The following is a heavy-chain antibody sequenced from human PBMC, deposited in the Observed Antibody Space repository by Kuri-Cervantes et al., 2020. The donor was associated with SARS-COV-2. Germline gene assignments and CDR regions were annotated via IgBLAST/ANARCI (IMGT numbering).Heavy chain of an antibody. Sequence: ESLKISCAVYGGSFSGYYWSWIRQPPGKGLEWIGEINHSGSTNYNPSLKSRVTISVDTSKNQFSLKLSSVTAADTAVYYCARDSPGATNWFDPWGQGTLVTVSS. CDR2: INHSGST. CDR3: ARDSPGATNWFDP. J-gene: IGHJ5*02. CDR1: GGSFSGYY. V-gene: IGHV4-34*01. D-gene: IGHD6-25*01.